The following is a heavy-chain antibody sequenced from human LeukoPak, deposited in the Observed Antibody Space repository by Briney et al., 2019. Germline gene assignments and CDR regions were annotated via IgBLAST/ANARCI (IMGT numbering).Heavy chain of an antibody. J-gene: IGHJ4*02. V-gene: IGHV3-23*01. CDR2: ISGSGGST. CDR3: AKDAAYYYDSSGYYSDY. CDR1: GFTVRSNY. Sequence: PGGSLRLSCAASGFTVRSNYMSWVRQAPGKGLEWVSVISGSGGSTFYADSVKGRFTISRDNSKNTLYLQMNSLRAEDTAVYYCAKDAAYYYDSSGYYSDYWGQGTLVTVSS. D-gene: IGHD3-22*01.